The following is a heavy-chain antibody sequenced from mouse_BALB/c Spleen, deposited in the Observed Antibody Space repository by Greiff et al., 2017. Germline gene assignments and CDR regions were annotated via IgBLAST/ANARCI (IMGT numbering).Heavy chain of an antibody. D-gene: IGHD1-1*01. V-gene: IGHV1-87*01. J-gene: IGHJ1*01. CDR2: IYPGDGDT. CDR3: ARNSYWYFDV. CDR1: GYTFTSYW. Sequence: QVQLKQSGAELARPGASVKLSCKASGYTFTSYWMQWVKQRPGQGLEWIGAIYPGDGDTRYTQKFKGKATLTADKSSSTAYMQLSSLASEDSAVYYCARNSYWYFDVWGAGTTVTVSS.